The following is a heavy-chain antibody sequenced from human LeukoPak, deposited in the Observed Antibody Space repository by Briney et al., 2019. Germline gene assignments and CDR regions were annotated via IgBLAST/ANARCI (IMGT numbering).Heavy chain of an antibody. CDR2: IYYSGST. CDR1: GGSISSYY. CDR3: ARVGGIYDYVWGSYRHDAFDI. Sequence: SETLSLTCTVSGGSISSYYWSWIRQPPGKGLEWIGYIYYSGSTNYNPSLKSRVTISVDTSKNQFSLKLSSVTAADTAVYYCARVGGIYDYVWGSYRHDAFDIWGQGTMVTVSS. D-gene: IGHD3-16*02. V-gene: IGHV4-59*01. J-gene: IGHJ3*02.